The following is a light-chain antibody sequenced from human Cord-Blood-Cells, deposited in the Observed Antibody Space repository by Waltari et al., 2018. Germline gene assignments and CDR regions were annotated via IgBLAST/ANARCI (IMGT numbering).Light chain of an antibody. Sequence: SSELTQHPAVSVALGQTVRITSQGDSLRSYYASWYQQKTGQAPLLVIYGKNNRPSWIPDRFSGSSSGNTASLTITGAQAEDEADSYCNTRGSSGNHWVFGGGTKLTVL. CDR2: GKN. V-gene: IGLV3-19*01. J-gene: IGLJ3*02. CDR3: NTRGSSGNHWV. CDR1: SLRSYY.